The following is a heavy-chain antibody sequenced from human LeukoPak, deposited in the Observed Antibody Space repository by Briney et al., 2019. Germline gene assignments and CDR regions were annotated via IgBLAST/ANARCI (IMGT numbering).Heavy chain of an antibody. CDR2: INPKNGDT. J-gene: IGHJ4*02. CDR1: GYTFSGSY. CDR3: ARDGRLRNGYDNFYI. V-gene: IGHV1-2*02. D-gene: IGHD5-18*01. Sequence: GASVRVSCKASGYTFSGSYINWVRQAPGQGLEWMGWINPKNGDTHYAQDFLGRVTMTRDTSISTAYMELSRLTSDDTAVYYCARDGRLRNGYDNFYIWGQGTLVTVSS.